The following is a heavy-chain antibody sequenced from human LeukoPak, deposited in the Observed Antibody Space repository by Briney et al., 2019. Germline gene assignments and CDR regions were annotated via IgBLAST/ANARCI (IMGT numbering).Heavy chain of an antibody. CDR3: TRDPLHYYGSGSYYHFGY. V-gene: IGHV3-49*04. J-gene: IGHJ4*02. CDR1: GFTFGDYA. CDR2: IRSKGYGGTT. Sequence: AGGSLRLSCTASGFTFGDYAVSWVRQAPGKGLEWVGFIRSKGYGGTTEYAASVKGRFTISRDDSKSIAYLQMNSLTTEDTAVYYCTRDPLHYYGSGSYYHFGYWGQGTLVTVSS. D-gene: IGHD3-10*01.